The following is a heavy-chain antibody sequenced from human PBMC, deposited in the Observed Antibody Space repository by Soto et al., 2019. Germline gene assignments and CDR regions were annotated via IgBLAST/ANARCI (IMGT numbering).Heavy chain of an antibody. CDR1: GFTFTSFG. CDR2: VSYAGRYE. Sequence: QVHLVESGGGVVQPGRSLRLSGAASGFTFTSFGIHWVRQAPGKGREWVAVVSYAGRYENYADAVKGRFSISRDNSKNTVYLQMSRLRGEDKAVYCCAKGLREMATNTPGYWGPGNLVTVSS. CDR3: AKGLREMATNTPGY. V-gene: IGHV3-30*18. J-gene: IGHJ4*02. D-gene: IGHD5-12*01.